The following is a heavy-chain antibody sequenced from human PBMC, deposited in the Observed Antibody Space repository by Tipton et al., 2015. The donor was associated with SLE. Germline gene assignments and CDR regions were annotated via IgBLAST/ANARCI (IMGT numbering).Heavy chain of an antibody. Sequence: SGFTFSSYGMHWVRQAPGKGLEWVAVISYDGSNKYYADSVKGRFTISRDNSKNTLYLQMNSLRAEDTAVYYCAKDRTGISDYWGQGTLVTVSS. J-gene: IGHJ4*02. CDR2: ISYDGSNK. D-gene: IGHD1-1*01. CDR3: AKDRTGISDY. CDR1: GFTFSSYG. V-gene: IGHV3-30*18.